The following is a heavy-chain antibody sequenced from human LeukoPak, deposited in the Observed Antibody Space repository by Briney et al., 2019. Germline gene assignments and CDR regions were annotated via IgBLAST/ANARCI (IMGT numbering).Heavy chain of an antibody. CDR3: VRVVGSSSWCGGGWFDP. Sequence: SETLSLTCTVSGGSISSYYWSWIRQPPGKGLEWIGYIYYSGSTNYNPSLKSRVTISVDTSKNQFSLKLSSVTAADTAVYYCVRVVGSSSWCGGGWFDPWGQGTLVTVSS. CDR2: IYYSGST. CDR1: GGSISSYY. V-gene: IGHV4-59*01. J-gene: IGHJ5*02. D-gene: IGHD6-13*01.